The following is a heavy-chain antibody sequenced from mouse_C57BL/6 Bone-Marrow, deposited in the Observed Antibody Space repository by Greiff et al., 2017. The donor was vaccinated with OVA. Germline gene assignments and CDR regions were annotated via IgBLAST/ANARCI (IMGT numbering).Heavy chain of an antibody. Sequence: QVQLQQSGAELVMPGASVKLSCKASGYTFTSYWMHWVKQRPGQGLEWIGEIDPSDSYTNYNQKFKGKSTLTVDKSSSTAYMQLSSLTSEDSAVYYCARFGKEDYWGQGTSVTVSS. D-gene: IGHD2-1*01. V-gene: IGHV1-69*01. CDR2: IDPSDSYT. CDR3: ARFGKEDY. CDR1: GYTFTSYW. J-gene: IGHJ4*01.